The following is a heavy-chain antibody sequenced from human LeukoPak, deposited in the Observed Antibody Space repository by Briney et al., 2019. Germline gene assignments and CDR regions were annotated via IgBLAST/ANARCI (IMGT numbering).Heavy chain of an antibody. V-gene: IGHV3-23*01. CDR1: GFTFSSYA. CDR3: ARPRGNVEMARIPFDY. J-gene: IGHJ4*02. D-gene: IGHD5-24*01. CDR2: ISGSRNNT. Sequence: GGSLRLSCAASGFTFSSYAMAWVRQAPGKGLEWVSAISGSRNNTYYADSVNGRFTISRDNAKNSVYLQMNSLRAEDTAVYYCARPRGNVEMARIPFDYWGQGTLVTVSS.